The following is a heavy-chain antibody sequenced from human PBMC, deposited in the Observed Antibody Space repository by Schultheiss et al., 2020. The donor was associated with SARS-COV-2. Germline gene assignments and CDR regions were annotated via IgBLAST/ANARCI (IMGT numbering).Heavy chain of an antibody. CDR1: GFTFSSYS. CDR2: ISGSGGST. V-gene: IGHV3-23*01. J-gene: IGHJ6*02. CDR3: AKHWERWLQLSSYYYYGMDV. Sequence: GGSLRLSCAASGFTFSSYSMNWVRQTPGKGLEWVSAISGSGGSTYYADSVKGRFTISRDNSKNTLYLQMNSLRAEDTAVYYCAKHWERWLQLSSYYYYGMDVWGQGTTVTVSS. D-gene: IGHD5-24*01.